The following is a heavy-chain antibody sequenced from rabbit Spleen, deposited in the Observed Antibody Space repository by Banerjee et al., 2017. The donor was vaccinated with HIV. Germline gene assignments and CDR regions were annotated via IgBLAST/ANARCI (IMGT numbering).Heavy chain of an antibody. V-gene: IGHV1S45*01. Sequence: QEQLVESGGGLVKPGGTLTLTCTVSGFSFSSNWICWVRQAPGTGLEWIACIDTNDGDTDYANWPKGRFTISKTSSTTVTLQMTSLTAADTATYFCARNYVNAFDPWGQGTLVTVS. CDR2: IDTNDGDT. J-gene: IGHJ2*01. D-gene: IGHD2-1*01. CDR3: ARNYVNAFDP. CDR1: GFSFSSNW.